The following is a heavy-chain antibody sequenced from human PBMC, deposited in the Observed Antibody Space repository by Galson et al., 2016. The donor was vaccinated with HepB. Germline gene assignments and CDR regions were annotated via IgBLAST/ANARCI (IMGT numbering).Heavy chain of an antibody. CDR3: AREVGVPGVTYGMDV. V-gene: IGHV4-59*01. J-gene: IGHJ6*02. CDR1: GGSISNYY. CDR2: VSYSGSA. Sequence: ETLSLTCSVSGGSISNYYWSWIRKPPGKGLEWIGYVSYSGSANYNPSLKSRVTISVDTSKNHFSLKLSSVTAADTAVYYCAREVGVPGVTYGMDVWGQGTTVTVSS. D-gene: IGHD2-2*01.